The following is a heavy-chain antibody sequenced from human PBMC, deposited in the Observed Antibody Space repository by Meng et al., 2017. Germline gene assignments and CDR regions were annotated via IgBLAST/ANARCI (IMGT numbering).Heavy chain of an antibody. Sequence: GESLKISCAASGFTFSGYAMHWVRQAPGKGLEWVAVISYDGSNKYYADSVKGRFTISRDNSKNTLYLQMNSLRAEDTAVYYCARDLGWDIVVGFDIWGQGTMVTVSS. D-gene: IGHD2-15*01. J-gene: IGHJ3*02. V-gene: IGHV3-30*04. CDR1: GFTFSGYA. CDR2: ISYDGSNK. CDR3: ARDLGWDIVVGFDI.